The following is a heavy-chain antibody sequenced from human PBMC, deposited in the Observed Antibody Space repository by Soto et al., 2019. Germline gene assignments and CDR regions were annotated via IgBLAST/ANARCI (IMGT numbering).Heavy chain of an antibody. J-gene: IGHJ4*02. Sequence: QLQLQESGPGLVKPSETLSLTCSVSGGSISTTNYYWGWIRQPPGKGLGWIGNIYYTGNTYYNLALRIRVTLSVDTSRKQLSLILSSVTATDTAVYSCARLRSGPDNGWYWAFGSWGQGTLITVSS. CDR1: GGSISTTNYY. V-gene: IGHV4-39*01. CDR3: ARLRSGPDNGWYWAFGS. CDR2: IYYTGNT. D-gene: IGHD6-19*01.